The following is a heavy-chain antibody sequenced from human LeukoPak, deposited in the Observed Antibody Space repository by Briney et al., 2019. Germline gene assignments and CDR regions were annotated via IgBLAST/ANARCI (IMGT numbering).Heavy chain of an antibody. CDR1: GFTFSSFG. CDR3: AKVGAAGIAVVLVDY. CDR2: IWYDGSNR. Sequence: PGRSLRLSCAASGFTFSSFGMHWVRQAPGKGLEWVAVIWYDGSNRYYADSVKGRFTISRDNSKNTLYLQMNSLRAEDTAAYYCAKVGAAGIAVVLVDYWGQGTLVTVSS. D-gene: IGHD6-19*01. V-gene: IGHV3-33*06. J-gene: IGHJ4*02.